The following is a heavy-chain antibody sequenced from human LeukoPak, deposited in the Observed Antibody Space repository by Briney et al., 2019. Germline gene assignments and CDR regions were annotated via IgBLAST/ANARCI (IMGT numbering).Heavy chain of an antibody. D-gene: IGHD6-19*01. CDR2: IYYSEST. Sequence: SETLSLTCTVSGGSISSYYWSWIRQPLGKGLEWIGYIYYSESTNYNPSLKSRVTISVDTSKNQFSLKLSSVTAADTAVYYCAREKRIAVAGTRWFDPWGQGTLVTVSS. V-gene: IGHV4-59*01. J-gene: IGHJ5*02. CDR1: GGSISSYY. CDR3: AREKRIAVAGTRWFDP.